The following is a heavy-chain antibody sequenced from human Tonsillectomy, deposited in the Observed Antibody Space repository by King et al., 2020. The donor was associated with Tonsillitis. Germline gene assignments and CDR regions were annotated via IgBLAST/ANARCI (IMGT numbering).Heavy chain of an antibody. V-gene: IGHV3-48*03. CDR2: ITSSGSKI. CDR3: ARENSSSGFYYYGMDV. CDR1: GFTFSSYE. Sequence: VQLVESGGGLVQPGVSLKLSCAAPGFTFSSYEMNWVRQAPGKGLEWVSYITSSGSKIYYADSVKGRFTISRDNAKNTLSLQMNSLRAEDTAVYYCARENSSSGFYYYGMDVWGQGTTVTVSS. J-gene: IGHJ6*02. D-gene: IGHD3-22*01.